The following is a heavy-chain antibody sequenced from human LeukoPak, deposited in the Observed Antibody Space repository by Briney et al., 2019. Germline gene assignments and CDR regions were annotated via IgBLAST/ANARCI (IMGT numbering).Heavy chain of an antibody. CDR3: ARDGIYCSGSSCYPVEIDY. CDR2: INPNSGGT. D-gene: IGHD2-15*01. V-gene: IGHV1-2*02. CDR1: GYTLTGYY. J-gene: IGHJ4*02. Sequence: GASVKVSCKASGYTLTGYYMHWVRQAPGQGLEWMGWINPNSGGTNYAQKFQGRVTMTRDTSISTAYMELSRLRSDDTAVYYCARDGIYCSGSSCYPVEIDYWGQGTLVTVSS.